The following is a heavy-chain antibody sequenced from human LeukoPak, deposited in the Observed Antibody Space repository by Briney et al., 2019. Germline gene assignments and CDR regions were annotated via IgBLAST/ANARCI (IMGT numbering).Heavy chain of an antibody. CDR3: ARGNYDSSGYYIFDY. Sequence: SETLSLTCAVSGGSISSSNWWSWVRQPPGKGLEWIGEIYHSGSTNYNPSLKSRVTISVDKSKNQFSLKLSSVTAADTAVYYCARGNYDSSGYYIFDYWGQGTLVTVSS. J-gene: IGHJ4*02. CDR2: IYHSGST. CDR1: GGSISSSNW. V-gene: IGHV4-4*02. D-gene: IGHD3-22*01.